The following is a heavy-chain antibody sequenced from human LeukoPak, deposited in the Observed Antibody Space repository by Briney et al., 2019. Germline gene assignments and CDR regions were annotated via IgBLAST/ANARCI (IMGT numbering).Heavy chain of an antibody. D-gene: IGHD3-22*01. J-gene: IGHJ4*02. CDR1: GFTFSSYG. V-gene: IGHV3-33*01. Sequence: GRSLRLSCEASGFTFSSYGMHWVRQAPGKGLEWVAVIWYDGSNKYYADSVKGRFTISRDNSKNTLYLQMNSLRAEDTAVYYCARDTRLYYFDSSDFDYWGQGTLVTVSS. CDR2: IWYDGSNK. CDR3: ARDTRLYYFDSSDFDY.